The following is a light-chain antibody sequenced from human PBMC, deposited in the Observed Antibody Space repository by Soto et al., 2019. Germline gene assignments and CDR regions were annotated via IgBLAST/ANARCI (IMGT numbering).Light chain of an antibody. CDR1: ISDIGSYNY. CDR2: EVS. J-gene: IGLJ3*02. CDR3: SSYTSSSTWV. V-gene: IGLV2-14*01. Sequence: QSALTQPASVSGSPGQSITMSCTGSISDIGSYNYVSWYQQHPGRAPKLMIYEVSNRPSGVSIRFSGSKSGNTASLTISGLRAEDEADYYCSSYTSSSTWVFGGGTKLTVL.